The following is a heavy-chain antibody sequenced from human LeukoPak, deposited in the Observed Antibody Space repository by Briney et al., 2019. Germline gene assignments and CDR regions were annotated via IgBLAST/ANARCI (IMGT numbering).Heavy chain of an antibody. Sequence: PSETLSLTCTVSGGSISSYYWSWIRQPPGKGLEWIGYIYYSGSTNYNPSLKSRVTISVDTSKNQFSLKLSSVTAADAAVCYCTRGYSSGWSDYWGQGTLVTVSS. CDR3: TRGYSSGWSDY. CDR1: GGSISSYY. J-gene: IGHJ4*02. D-gene: IGHD6-19*01. V-gene: IGHV4-59*01. CDR2: IYYSGST.